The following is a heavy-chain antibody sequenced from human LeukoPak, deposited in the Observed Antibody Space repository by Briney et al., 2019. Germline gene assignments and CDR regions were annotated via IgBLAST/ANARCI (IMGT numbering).Heavy chain of an antibody. Sequence: ASVKVSCKASGYTFTSYAMHWVRQAPGQRLEWMGWTNAGNGNTKYSQKFQGRVTITRDTSASTAYMELSSLRSEDTAVYYCARIGPGYCSSTSCQLGAPEDYWGQGTLVTVSS. V-gene: IGHV1-3*01. D-gene: IGHD2-2*01. J-gene: IGHJ4*02. CDR1: GYTFTSYA. CDR2: TNAGNGNT. CDR3: ARIGPGYCSSTSCQLGAPEDY.